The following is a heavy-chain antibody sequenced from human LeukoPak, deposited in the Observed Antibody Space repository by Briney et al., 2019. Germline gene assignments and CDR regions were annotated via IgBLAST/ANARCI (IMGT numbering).Heavy chain of an antibody. CDR2: VNPEDGET. CDR3: ATTVTTHPED. D-gene: IGHD4-17*01. V-gene: IGHV1-69-2*01. J-gene: IGHJ4*02. CDR1: GYTFTDYY. Sequence: ASVKISCKVSGYTFTDYYMHWVQQAPGKGLEWMGLVNPEDGETIYAEKFQGRVTITADTSTDTAYMELSSLRSEDTAVYYCATTVTTHPEDWGQGTLVTVSS.